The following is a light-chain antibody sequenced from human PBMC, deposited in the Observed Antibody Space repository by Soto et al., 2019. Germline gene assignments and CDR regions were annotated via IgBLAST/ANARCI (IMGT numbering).Light chain of an antibody. J-gene: IGKJ1*01. CDR3: QHYNSYSEA. V-gene: IGKV1-5*03. Sequence: DIQMTQSPSTLSGSVGDRVTITCRASQTISSWLSWYQQKPGKAPKLLIYKESTLKSGVPSRFSGSGSGTESTLTISSLQPDDFATYYCQHYNSYSEAFGQGTKVELK. CDR2: KES. CDR1: QTISSW.